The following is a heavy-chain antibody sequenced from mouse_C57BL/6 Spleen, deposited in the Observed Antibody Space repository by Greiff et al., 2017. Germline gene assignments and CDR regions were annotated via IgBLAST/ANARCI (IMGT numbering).Heavy chain of an antibody. V-gene: IGHV1-26*01. Sequence: VQLQQSGPELVKPGASVKISCKASGYTFTDYYMNWVKQSHGKSLEWIGDINPNNGGTSYNQKFKGKATLTVDKSSSTAYMELRRLTSEDSAVYYCAYSSGYYAMDYWGQGTSVTVSS. J-gene: IGHJ4*01. CDR1: GYTFTDYY. D-gene: IGHD3-2*02. CDR2: INPNNGGT. CDR3: AYSSGYYAMDY.